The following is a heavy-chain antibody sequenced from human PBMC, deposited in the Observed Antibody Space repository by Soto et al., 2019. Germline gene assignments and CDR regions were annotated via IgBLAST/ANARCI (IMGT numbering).Heavy chain of an antibody. V-gene: IGHV4-31*03. CDR3: ARGLRDYGGNAGGHPKYYYYGMDV. Sequence: SETLSLTCTVSGGSISSGGYYWSWIRQHPGKGLEWIGYIYYSGSTYYNPSLKSRVTISVDTSKNQFSLKLTSVTAADTAVYYCARGLRDYGGNAGGHPKYYYYGMDVWGQGTTVTVSS. CDR2: IYYSGST. J-gene: IGHJ6*02. CDR1: GGSISSGGYY. D-gene: IGHD4-17*01.